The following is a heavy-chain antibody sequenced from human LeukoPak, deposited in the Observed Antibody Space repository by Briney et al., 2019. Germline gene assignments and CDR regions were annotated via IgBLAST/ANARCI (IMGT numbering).Heavy chain of an antibody. Sequence: GGSLRLSCAASGFSFSSYAMHWVRQAPDKGLEWVAVISYDGSNKYYADSVEGRFTISRDNFKNTLYLQMNSLRAEDTAVYYCAKGYYDSSARFDPWGQGTLVTVSS. D-gene: IGHD3-22*01. CDR2: ISYDGSNK. CDR3: AKGYYDSSARFDP. V-gene: IGHV3-30-3*01. CDR1: GFSFSSYA. J-gene: IGHJ5*02.